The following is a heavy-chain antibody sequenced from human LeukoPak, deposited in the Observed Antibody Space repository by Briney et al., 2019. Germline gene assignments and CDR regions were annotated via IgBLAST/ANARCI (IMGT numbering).Heavy chain of an antibody. CDR1: GGSISSGDYY. V-gene: IGHV4-30-4*01. J-gene: IGHJ4*02. D-gene: IGHD3-22*01. CDR2: IYYSGST. Sequence: SETLSLTCTVSGGSISSGDYYWSWIRQPPGKGLEWIGYIYYSGSTYNNPSLKSRVTISVDTSKNQFSLKLSSVTAAHTAVYYCARVEVEYYYDSSGYYRFDYWGQGTLVTVSS. CDR3: ARVEVEYYYDSSGYYRFDY.